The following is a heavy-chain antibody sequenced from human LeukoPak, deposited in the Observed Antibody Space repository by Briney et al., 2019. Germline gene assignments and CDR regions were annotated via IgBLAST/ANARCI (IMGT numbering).Heavy chain of an antibody. Sequence: SETLSLTCAVSGGSVSGYYWSWIRQPPGKGPEWIGKISHSGSTNYNPSLKSRVTISVDTSTNQFSLNLSSVTAADAAVYYCARSANAFDIWGQGAMVTVSS. V-gene: IGHV4-34*01. CDR2: ISHSGST. J-gene: IGHJ3*02. CDR1: GGSVSGYY. CDR3: ARSANAFDI.